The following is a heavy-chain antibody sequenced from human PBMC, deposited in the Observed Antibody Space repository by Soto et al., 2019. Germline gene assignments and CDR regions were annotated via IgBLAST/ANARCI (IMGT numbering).Heavy chain of an antibody. CDR3: AREERNDYGDYYFDY. CDR2: IYYSGST. V-gene: IGHV4-61*08. J-gene: IGHJ4*02. D-gene: IGHD4-17*01. Sequence: SETLSLTCTVSGGSISSGGYYWSWIRQRPGKGLEWIGYIYYSGSTNYNPSLKSRVTISVDTSKNQFSLKLSSVTAADTAVYYCAREERNDYGDYYFDYWGQGTLVSVSS. CDR1: GGSISSGGYY.